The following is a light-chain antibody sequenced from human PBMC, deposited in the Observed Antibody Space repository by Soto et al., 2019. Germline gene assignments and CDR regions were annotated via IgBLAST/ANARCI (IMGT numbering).Light chain of an antibody. CDR2: SNN. V-gene: IGLV1-44*01. J-gene: IGLJ1*01. CDR3: AALDDSLNGYV. Sequence: QSVLTQPPSASGTPGQRVTMSCSGSSSNIGSNTVNWYQQLPGTAPKLLIYSNNKRPSGVPDRFSGSKSDTSASLAISGLQSEDEADYYCAALDDSLNGYVFGTGTKLTVL. CDR1: SSNIGSNT.